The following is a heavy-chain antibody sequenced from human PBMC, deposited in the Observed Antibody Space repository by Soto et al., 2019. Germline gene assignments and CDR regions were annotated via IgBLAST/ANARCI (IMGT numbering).Heavy chain of an antibody. D-gene: IGHD2-2*02. V-gene: IGHV1-69*13. J-gene: IGHJ6*02. Sequence: SVQVSCKVSGGTFSSYAIRWVRQAPGEGLEWMGGIIPIFGTANYAHKFQGRVPITADESPSTAYIELCSQRSDDTAVYYCVIVVVXSVIVGIGGYYYYGIDVWGQGTTVTVSS. CDR3: VIVVVXSVIVGIGGYYYYGIDV. CDR1: GGTFSSYA. CDR2: IIPIFGTA.